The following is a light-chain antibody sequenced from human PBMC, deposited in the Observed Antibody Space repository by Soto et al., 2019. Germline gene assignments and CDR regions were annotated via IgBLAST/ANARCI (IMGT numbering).Light chain of an antibody. J-gene: IGKJ3*01. V-gene: IGKV1-9*01. Sequence: DIQLTQSPSFLSASVGDRVTITCRASQGISSYLAWYQQKPGKAPKLLIYAASTLQGGVPSRFSGSGSGTEFTLTISSLQPEDFATYYCQQLGETFGPGTKVDIK. CDR3: QQLGET. CDR1: QGISSY. CDR2: AAS.